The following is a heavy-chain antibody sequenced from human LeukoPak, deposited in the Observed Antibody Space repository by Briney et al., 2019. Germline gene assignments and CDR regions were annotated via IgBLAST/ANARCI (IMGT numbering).Heavy chain of an antibody. Sequence: GGSLRLSCTASGFTFSNYWMHWVRQAPGKGLVWVSRIKGDGSDTNYADSAKGRFSISRDNAKNTLYPQMNSLRAEDTAVYYCTRDEGMAPTKRGFDFWGQGTLVTVSS. CDR1: GFTFSNYW. D-gene: IGHD5-24*01. CDR3: TRDEGMAPTKRGFDF. CDR2: IKGDGSDT. V-gene: IGHV3-74*01. J-gene: IGHJ4*02.